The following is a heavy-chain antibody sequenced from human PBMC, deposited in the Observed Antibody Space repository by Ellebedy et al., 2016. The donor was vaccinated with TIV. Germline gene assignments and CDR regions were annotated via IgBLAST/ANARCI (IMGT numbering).Heavy chain of an antibody. CDR1: GYTFISYG. D-gene: IGHD1-26*01. V-gene: IGHV1-18*01. CDR3: ARDSMWDLLLFDY. CDR2: ISPYNGNT. Sequence: AASVKVSCKASGYTFISYGISWVRQAPGQGLAWIGWISPYNGNTNYAQKLQGRVTMTTDTSTSTTYIELRSLRSDDTAVYYCARDSMWDLLLFDYWGQGTLVTVSS. J-gene: IGHJ4*02.